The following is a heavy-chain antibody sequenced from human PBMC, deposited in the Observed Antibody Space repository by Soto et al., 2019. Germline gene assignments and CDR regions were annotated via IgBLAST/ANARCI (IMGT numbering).Heavy chain of an antibody. CDR3: AINADV. Sequence: PSASLYLTSPVGGPPLSGHFWSWIRQPTGKGLEWIAYIYNSGSSYNPSLKSRVTISVDTSKNQLSLKLSSVIAADSAVYYCAINADVWGQGTTVT. CDR2: IYNSGSS. CDR1: GPPLSGHF. J-gene: IGHJ6*02. V-gene: IGHV4-59*08.